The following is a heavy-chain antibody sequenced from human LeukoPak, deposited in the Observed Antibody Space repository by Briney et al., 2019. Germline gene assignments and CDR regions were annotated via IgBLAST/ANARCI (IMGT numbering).Heavy chain of an antibody. V-gene: IGHV4-4*07. D-gene: IGHD3-22*01. CDR3: ARDIGNYYDYIYHYYYDY. CDR2: IYNTGST. J-gene: IGHJ4*02. CDR1: GGSVTSYY. Sequence: PSETLSLTCTVSGGSVTSYYWNWIRQPAGKGLEWVGRIYNTGSTWYNPSLKSRVSMSIDTSKNQFSLKLHSVTAADAAVYYCARDIGNYYDYIYHYYYDYWGQGSLVTVSS.